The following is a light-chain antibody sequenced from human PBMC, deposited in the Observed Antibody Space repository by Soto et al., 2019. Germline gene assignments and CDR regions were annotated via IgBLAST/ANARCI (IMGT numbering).Light chain of an antibody. CDR2: EVS. CDR1: SSDVGGYNY. J-gene: IGLJ1*01. V-gene: IGLV2-14*01. CDR3: SSYTSSSNYV. Sequence: QSVLTQPASVSGSPGQSITISCTGTSSDVGGYNYVSWYQQHPGKAPKLMIYEVSNRPSGVSNRFSGSKSGNTASLTISGLQAEDEADYYCSSYTSSSNYVFGNGTKVTVX.